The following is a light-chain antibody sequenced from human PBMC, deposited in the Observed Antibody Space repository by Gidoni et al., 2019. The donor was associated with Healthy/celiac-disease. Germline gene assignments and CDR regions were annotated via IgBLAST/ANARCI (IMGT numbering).Light chain of an antibody. J-gene: IGKJ1*01. CDR3: QQYGSSPRT. Sequence: EIVLTNSPGTLALSPGERATLSCRASQSVSSSYLAWYQQKPGQAPRLLIYGASSRATGIPDRFSGSGSGTDFTLTISRLEPEDFAVYYCQQYGSSPRTFGQGTKVEIK. CDR1: QSVSSSY. CDR2: GAS. V-gene: IGKV3-20*01.